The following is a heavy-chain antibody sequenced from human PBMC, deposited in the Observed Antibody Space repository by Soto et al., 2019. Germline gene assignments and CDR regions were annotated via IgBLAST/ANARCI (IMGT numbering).Heavy chain of an antibody. Sequence: KASETLSLTCTVSGGSISSGGYYWSWIRQHPGKGLEWIGYIYYSGSTYYNPSLKSRVTISVDTSKNQFSLKLSSVTAADTAVYYCARGQCSSTSCYPVTNWGQGTLVTVSS. CDR3: ARGQCSSTSCYPVTN. CDR1: GGSISSGGYY. CDR2: IYYSGST. V-gene: IGHV4-31*03. D-gene: IGHD2-2*01. J-gene: IGHJ4*02.